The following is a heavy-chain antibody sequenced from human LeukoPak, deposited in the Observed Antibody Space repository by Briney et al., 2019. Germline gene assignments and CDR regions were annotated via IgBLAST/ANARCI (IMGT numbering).Heavy chain of an antibody. D-gene: IGHD6-19*01. CDR2: IIPIFGIA. V-gene: IGHV1-69*04. Sequence: SVKVSCKASGGTFSSYAISWVRQAPGQGLEWMGRIIPIFGIANYAQKFQGRVTMTRNTSISTAYMELSSLRSEDTAVYYCATKLSSGWYELRFDYWGQGTLVTVSS. CDR3: ATKLSSGWYELRFDY. J-gene: IGHJ4*02. CDR1: GGTFSSYA.